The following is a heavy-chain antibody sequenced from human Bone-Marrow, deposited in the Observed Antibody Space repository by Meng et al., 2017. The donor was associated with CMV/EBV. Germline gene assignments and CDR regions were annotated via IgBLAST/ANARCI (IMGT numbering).Heavy chain of an antibody. Sequence: SETLSLTCAVYGGSFSGYYWSWIRQPPGKGLEWIGEINHSGITNYNPSLKSRVIISVDTSKNQFSLKLSSVTAADTAVYYCARELSDRGDDAFDIWGQGTMVTVSS. D-gene: IGHD2-15*01. CDR1: GGSFSGYY. J-gene: IGHJ3*02. CDR2: INHSGIT. V-gene: IGHV4-34*01. CDR3: ARELSDRGDDAFDI.